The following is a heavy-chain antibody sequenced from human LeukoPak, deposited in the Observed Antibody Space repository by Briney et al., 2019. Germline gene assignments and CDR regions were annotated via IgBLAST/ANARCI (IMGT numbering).Heavy chain of an antibody. V-gene: IGHV3-74*01. CDR2: INSDGSST. J-gene: IGHJ4*02. CDR3: AREGRRHGDYEAEGFDY. Sequence: PGVSLRLSCAASGFTFSSYWMHWVRQAPGKGLVWVSRINSDGSSTSYADSVKGRFTISRDNAKNTLYLQMNSLRAEDTAVYYCAREGRRHGDYEAEGFDYWGQGTLVTVSS. CDR1: GFTFSSYW. D-gene: IGHD4-17*01.